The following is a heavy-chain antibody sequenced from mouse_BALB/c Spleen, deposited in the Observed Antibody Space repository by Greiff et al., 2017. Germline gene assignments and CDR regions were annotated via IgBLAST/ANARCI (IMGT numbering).Heavy chain of an antibody. CDR3: AREGGNYGMDY. V-gene: IGHV5-17*02. CDR2: ISSGSSTI. J-gene: IGHJ4*01. CDR1: GFTFSSFG. Sequence: EVKLVESGGGLVQPGGSRKLSCAASGFTFSSFGMHWVRQAPEKGLEWVAYISSGSSTIYYADTVKGRFTISRDNPKNTLFLQMTSLRSEDTAMYYCAREGGNYGMDYWGQGTSVTVSS. D-gene: IGHD2-1*01.